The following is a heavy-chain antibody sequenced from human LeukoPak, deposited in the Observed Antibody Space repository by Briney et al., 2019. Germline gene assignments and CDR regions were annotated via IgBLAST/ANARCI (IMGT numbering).Heavy chain of an antibody. D-gene: IGHD6-19*01. CDR2: ISYDGSNK. J-gene: IGHJ1*01. CDR3: ARPYSSGWYVDFQH. CDR1: GFTFSSYG. Sequence: GGSLRLSCAASGFTFSSYGMHWVRQAPGKGLEWVAVISYDGSNKYYADSVKGRFPISRDNSKNTLYLQMNSLRAEDTAVYYCARPYSSGWYVDFQHWGQGTLVTVSS. V-gene: IGHV3-30*03.